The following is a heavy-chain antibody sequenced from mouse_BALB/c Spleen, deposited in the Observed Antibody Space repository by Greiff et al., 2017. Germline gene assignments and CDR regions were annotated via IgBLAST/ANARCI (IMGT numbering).Heavy chain of an antibody. D-gene: IGHD1-1*01. V-gene: IGHV1-87*01. J-gene: IGHJ3*01. CDR2: IYPGDGDT. Sequence: QVQLQQSGAELARPGASVKLSCKASGYTFTSYWMQWVKQRPGQGLEWIGAIYPGDGDTRYTQKFKGKATLTADKSSSTAYMQLSSLASEDSAVYYCARWDYGTPFAYWGQGTLVTVSA. CDR1: GYTFTSYW. CDR3: ARWDYGTPFAY.